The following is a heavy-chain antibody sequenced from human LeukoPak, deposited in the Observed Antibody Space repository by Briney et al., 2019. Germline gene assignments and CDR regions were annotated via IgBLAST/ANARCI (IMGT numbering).Heavy chain of an antibody. CDR2: ISDIGSI. V-gene: IGHV4-59*12. D-gene: IGHD3-22*01. J-gene: IGHJ3*02. CDR1: GGSISSYY. CDR3: ARDRYYDSSGYWAFDI. Sequence: ASESLSLTCTVSGGSISSYYWSWIRQPPGKGLEWIAYISDIGSINYNPSLKSRVTISLDTSKNQFSLKLSSVTAADTAVYYCARDRYYDSSGYWAFDIWGQGTMVTVSS.